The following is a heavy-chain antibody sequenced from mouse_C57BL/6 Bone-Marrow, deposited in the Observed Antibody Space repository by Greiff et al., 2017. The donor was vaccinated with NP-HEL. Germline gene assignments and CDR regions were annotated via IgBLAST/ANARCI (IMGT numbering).Heavy chain of an antibody. Sequence: EVNVVESGGGLVQPGESLKLSCESNEYEFPSHDMSWVRKTPEKRLELVAAINSDGGSTYYPDTMERRFIISRDNTKKTLYLQMSSLRSEDTALYYCARVHYGSSYLWYFDVWGTGTTVTVSS. CDR1: EYEFPSHD. CDR3: ARVHYGSSYLWYFDV. V-gene: IGHV5-2*01. D-gene: IGHD1-1*01. CDR2: INSDGGST. J-gene: IGHJ1*03.